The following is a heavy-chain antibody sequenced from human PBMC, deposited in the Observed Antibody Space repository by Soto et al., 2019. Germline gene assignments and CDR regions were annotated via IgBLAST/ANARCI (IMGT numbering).Heavy chain of an antibody. J-gene: IGHJ4*02. CDR1: GFTFSSYA. CDR3: ARDPPYSSSRPRDFDY. CDR2: ISYDGSNK. V-gene: IGHV3-30-3*01. D-gene: IGHD6-13*01. Sequence: VQLVESGGGVVQPGRSLRLSCAASGFTFSSYAMHWVRQAPGKGLEWVAVISYDGSNKYYADSVKGRFTISRDNSKNTLYLQMNSLRAEDTAVYYCARDPPYSSSRPRDFDYWGQGTLVTVSS.